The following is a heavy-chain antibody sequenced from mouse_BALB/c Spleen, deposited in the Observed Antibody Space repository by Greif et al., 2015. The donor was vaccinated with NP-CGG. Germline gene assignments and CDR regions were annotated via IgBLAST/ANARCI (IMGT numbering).Heavy chain of an antibody. CDR1: GFNIRDYY. CDR3: NADGGGYYSFAY. Sequence: VQLQQSGAELVRSGASVKLSCTASGFNIRDYYMHWVKQRPEQGLEWIGWIDPENGDTEYAPKYQGKATMTADTSSNTAYLQLSSLTSEDTAVYYWNADGGGYYSFAYWGQGTLVTVSA. J-gene: IGHJ3*01. D-gene: IGHD2-3*01. V-gene: IGHV14-4*02. CDR2: IDPENGDT.